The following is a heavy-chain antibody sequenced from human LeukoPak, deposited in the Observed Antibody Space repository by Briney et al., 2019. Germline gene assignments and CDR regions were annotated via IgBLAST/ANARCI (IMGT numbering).Heavy chain of an antibody. CDR1: GFTFSSYS. Sequence: GGSLRLSCAASGFTFSSYSMNWVRQAPGKGLEWVSSISSSSSYIYYTDSVKGRFTISRDNAKNSLYLQMNSLRAEDTAVYYCARDGYCTNGVCYGWFDPWGQGTLVTVSS. CDR2: ISSSSSYI. CDR3: ARDGYCTNGVCYGWFDP. V-gene: IGHV3-21*01. J-gene: IGHJ5*02. D-gene: IGHD2-8*01.